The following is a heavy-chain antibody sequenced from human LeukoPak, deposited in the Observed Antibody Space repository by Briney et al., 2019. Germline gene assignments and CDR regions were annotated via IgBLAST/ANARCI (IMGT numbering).Heavy chain of an antibody. CDR1: GYTFTGYY. CDR2: INPNSGGT. CDR3: ARASGDYVFYPTNWYFDL. J-gene: IGHJ2*01. Sequence: PGASVKVSCKASGYTFTGYYMHWVRQAPGQGLEWMGWINPNSGGTNYVQKFQGRVTMTRDTSISTAYMELSSLRSEDTAVYYCARASGDYVFYPTNWYFDLWGRGTLVTVSS. D-gene: IGHD4-17*01. V-gene: IGHV1-2*02.